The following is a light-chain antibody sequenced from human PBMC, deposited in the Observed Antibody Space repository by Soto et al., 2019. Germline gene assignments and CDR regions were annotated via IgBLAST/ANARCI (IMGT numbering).Light chain of an antibody. CDR1: QGISNY. V-gene: IGKV1-27*01. CDR3: QKYNSALIT. J-gene: IGKJ5*01. Sequence: DIQRTKAPSSLSASVGDRVTITCRASQGISNYLAWYQHKPGKVPKLLIYAASTLQSGVPSRFSGSGSGTDFTLTISSLQPEEVATYYCQKYNSALITFGQGKRLEIK. CDR2: AAS.